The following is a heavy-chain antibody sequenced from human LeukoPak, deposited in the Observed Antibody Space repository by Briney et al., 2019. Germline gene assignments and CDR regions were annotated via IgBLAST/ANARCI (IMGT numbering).Heavy chain of an antibody. CDR3: AREVEYQLLYYYYYYMDV. J-gene: IGHJ6*03. V-gene: IGHV4-61*02. Sequence: SQTLSLTCTVSGGSVSSGNYYWTWIRQPAGKGPEWIGRIYTSGSTNYNPSLKSRVTMSVDTSKNQFSLKLSSVTAADTAVYYCAREVEYQLLYYYYYYMDVWGKGTTVTVSS. D-gene: IGHD2-2*01. CDR1: GGSVSSGNYY. CDR2: IYTSGST.